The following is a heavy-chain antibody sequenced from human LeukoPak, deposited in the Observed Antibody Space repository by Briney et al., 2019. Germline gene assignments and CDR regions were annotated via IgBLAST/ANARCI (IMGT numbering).Heavy chain of an antibody. D-gene: IGHD2-2*01. V-gene: IGHV3-23*01. CDR2: ISGSGGST. Sequence: PGGSLRLSCAASGFTYSSYAMSWVRQAPGKGLEWVSAISGSGGSTYYADSVKGRFTISRDNSKNTLYLQMNSLRAEDTAVYYCAKDSRIVVVPVYYYYGMDVWGQGTTVTVSS. J-gene: IGHJ6*02. CDR3: AKDSRIVVVPVYYYYGMDV. CDR1: GFTYSSYA.